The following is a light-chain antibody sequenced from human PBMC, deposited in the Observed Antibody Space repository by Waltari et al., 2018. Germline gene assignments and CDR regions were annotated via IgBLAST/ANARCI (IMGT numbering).Light chain of an antibody. CDR1: NFNIGANT. CDR3: ATWDDSLNGWV. CDR2: SSH. V-gene: IGLV1-44*01. Sequence: QSVLTQPPSASGTPGQSVTISCSGSNFNIGANTVNWYQHLPGTAPKLFIYSSHRRPSGVPGRFSGSNSGTSASLAISGLQSDDEADYYCATWDDSLNGWVFGGGTKLTVL. J-gene: IGLJ3*02.